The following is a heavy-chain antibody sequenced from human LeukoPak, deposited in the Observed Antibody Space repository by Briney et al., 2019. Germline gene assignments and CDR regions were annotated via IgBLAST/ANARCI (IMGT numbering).Heavy chain of an antibody. D-gene: IGHD3-3*01. J-gene: IGHJ4*02. CDR1: GYTFTSYY. CDR3: AREFYFWSGYATYYFDS. CDR2: INPSGGST. V-gene: IGHV1-46*01. Sequence: GASVKVSCKASGYTFTSYYMHWVRQAPGQGLECMGIINPSGGSTSYAQKFQGRVTMTRDTSTSTVYMELSSLRSEDTAVYDCAREFYFWSGYATYYFDSWGQGTLVTVSS.